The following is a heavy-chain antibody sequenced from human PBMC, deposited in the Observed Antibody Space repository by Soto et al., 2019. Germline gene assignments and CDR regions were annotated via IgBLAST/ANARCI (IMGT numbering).Heavy chain of an antibody. CDR2: ISHDGSNT. D-gene: IGHD6-19*01. CDR3: AKDWGSSGWFNWFDP. CDR1: GFTLSNTG. V-gene: IGHV3-30*18. J-gene: IGHJ5*02. Sequence: QVQLVESGGGVVQPGRSLRLSCVASGFTLSNTGMHWVRQAPGKGLEWVAMISHDGSNTYYGDSVKGLFTISRDNSWNTLYLQMDSLRPEDTSVYYCAKDWGSSGWFNWFDPWGQGTLVTVSS.